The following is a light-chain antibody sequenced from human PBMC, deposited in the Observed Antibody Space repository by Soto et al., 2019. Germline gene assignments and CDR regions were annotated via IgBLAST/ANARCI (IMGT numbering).Light chain of an antibody. V-gene: IGKV1-5*03. J-gene: IGKJ1*01. CDR3: QQYNSQRT. CDR2: RES. Sequence: DIQMTQSPSTLSASVGDRVTITCRASQYISSWLAWYQQKPGQAPKLLIYRESSLESGVASRFSGSGSRTDFALTLIRLQPDDFATYYCQQYNSQRTFGQGTKLELK. CDR1: QYISSW.